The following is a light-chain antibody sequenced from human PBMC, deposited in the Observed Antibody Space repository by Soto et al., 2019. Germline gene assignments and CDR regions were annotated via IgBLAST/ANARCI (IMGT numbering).Light chain of an antibody. CDR1: SSDVGAYNY. Sequence: QSALTQPASVSGSPGQSITISCTGTSSDVGAYNYVSWYQQHPGKAPKLMIYQVSNRPSGISNRFSGSKSGNTASLTISGLQAEDEADYYCSSYTMIITYVFGSGTKLTVL. CDR3: SSYTMIITYV. V-gene: IGLV2-14*01. CDR2: QVS. J-gene: IGLJ1*01.